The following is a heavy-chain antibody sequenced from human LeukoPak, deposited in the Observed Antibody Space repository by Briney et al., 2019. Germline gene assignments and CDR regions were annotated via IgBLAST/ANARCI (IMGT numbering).Heavy chain of an antibody. J-gene: IGHJ5*02. CDR2: IKYDGSIT. Sequence: GGSLRLSCAASGFTFSNYWMHWVRQAPGKGLVWVSRIKYDGSITGYADSVKGRFTISRDNAKNTLYLQINSLRAEDTAVYYCATTDWLDHGGEGTLVTVSS. CDR3: ATTDWLDH. CDR1: GFTFSNYW. V-gene: IGHV3-74*01.